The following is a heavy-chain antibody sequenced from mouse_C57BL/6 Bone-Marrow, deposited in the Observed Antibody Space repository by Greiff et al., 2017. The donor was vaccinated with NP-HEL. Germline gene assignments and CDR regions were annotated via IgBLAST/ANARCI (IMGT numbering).Heavy chain of an antibody. D-gene: IGHD1-1*01. J-gene: IGHJ2*01. Sequence: VQLVESDAELVKPGASVKISCKVSGYTFTDHTIHWMKQRPEQGLEWIGYIYPRDGSTKYNEKFKGKATLTADKYSSTAYMQLNSLTSENSAVSICAKEILRYLYYWGESTPLTVSS. CDR1: GYTFTDHT. CDR2: IYPRDGST. V-gene: IGHV1-78*01. CDR3: AKEILRYLYY.